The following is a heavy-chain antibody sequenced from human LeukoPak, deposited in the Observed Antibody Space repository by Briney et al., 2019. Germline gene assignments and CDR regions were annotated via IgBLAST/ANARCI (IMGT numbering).Heavy chain of an antibody. CDR2: MNTDGSTT. D-gene: IGHD3-3*01. Sequence: GGSLRLSCAASGFTFSGYWMHWVRQAPGKGLVWVSRMNTDGSTTSYADSVKGRFTISRDNAKNSLYLQMNSLRAEDTAVYYCARASQNYDFWSGYLIPEYFQHWGQGTLVTVSS. CDR3: ARASQNYDFWSGYLIPEYFQH. J-gene: IGHJ1*01. V-gene: IGHV3-74*01. CDR1: GFTFSGYW.